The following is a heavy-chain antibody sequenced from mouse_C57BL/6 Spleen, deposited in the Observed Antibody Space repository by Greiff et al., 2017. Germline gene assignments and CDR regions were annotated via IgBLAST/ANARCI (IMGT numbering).Heavy chain of an antibody. CDR1: GYSITSGYY. CDR3: ARDYYGSSYFDD. D-gene: IGHD1-1*01. V-gene: IGHV3-6*01. Sequence: QSGPGFVKPSQSLSLTCSVTGYSITSGYYWNWIRQFPGNKLEWMGYISYDGSNNYNPSLKNRISITRDTSKNQFFLKMNSVTTEDTATYYSARDYYGSSYFDDWGQGTTLTVSS. CDR2: ISYDGSN. J-gene: IGHJ2*01.